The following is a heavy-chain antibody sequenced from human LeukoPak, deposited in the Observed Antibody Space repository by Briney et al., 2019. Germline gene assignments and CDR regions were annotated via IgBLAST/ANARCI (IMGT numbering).Heavy chain of an antibody. V-gene: IGHV4-38-2*02. D-gene: IGHD1-1*01. CDR1: GYSISSGYY. J-gene: IGHJ4*02. CDR3: ARGQLELRY. CDR2: IYHSGST. Sequence: SETLSLTCTVSGYSISSGYYWGWIRQPPGKGLEWIGSIYHSGSTYYNPSLKSRVTISVDTSKNQFSLKLSSVTAADTAVYYCARGQLELRYWGQGTLVTVSS.